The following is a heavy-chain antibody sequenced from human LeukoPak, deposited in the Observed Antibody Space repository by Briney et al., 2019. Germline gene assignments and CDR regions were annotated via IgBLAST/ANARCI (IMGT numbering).Heavy chain of an antibody. CDR2: ISGSGGST. Sequence: PGGSLRLSCEASGFTFSTYAMSWVRQAPGKGLEWVSAISGSGGSTYYADSVKGRFIISRDNSKNTLYLQMNSLRAEDTAVYYCANDGAYYDSSTDAFDIWGQGTMVTVSS. J-gene: IGHJ3*02. D-gene: IGHD3-22*01. CDR3: ANDGAYYDSSTDAFDI. V-gene: IGHV3-23*01. CDR1: GFTFSTYA.